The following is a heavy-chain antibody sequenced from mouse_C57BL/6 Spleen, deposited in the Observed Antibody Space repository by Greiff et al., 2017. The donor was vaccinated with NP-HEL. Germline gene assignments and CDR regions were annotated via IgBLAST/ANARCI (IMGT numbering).Heavy chain of an antibody. CDR2: IYPGDGDT. D-gene: IGHD3-2*02. CDR1: GYAFSSSW. V-gene: IGHV1-82*01. Sequence: VQLQQSGPELVKPGASVKISCKASGYAFSSSWMNWVKQRPGKGLEWIGRIYPGDGDTNYNGKFKGKATLTADKSSSTAYMQLSSLTSEDSAVYFCAREGVRQLRLRDYAMDYWGQGTSGTVSS. J-gene: IGHJ4*01. CDR3: AREGVRQLRLRDYAMDY.